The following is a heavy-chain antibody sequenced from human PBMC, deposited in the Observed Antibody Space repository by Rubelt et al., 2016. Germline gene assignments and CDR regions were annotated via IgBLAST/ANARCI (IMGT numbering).Heavy chain of an antibody. V-gene: IGHV3-33*06. Sequence: QVQLVESGGGVVQPGRSLRLSCAASGFSFRDYAMHWVRQAPGKGLEWVAAIRYEGTYYAESVKGRFTISRDNSENTLSLQMNSRRGEDTAVYYCAKDGRVESSGYGLPDYFDNWGQGALVTVSS. J-gene: IGHJ4*02. CDR2: IRYEGT. CDR1: GFSFRDYA. D-gene: IGHD6-19*01. CDR3: AKDGRVESSGYGLPDYFDN.